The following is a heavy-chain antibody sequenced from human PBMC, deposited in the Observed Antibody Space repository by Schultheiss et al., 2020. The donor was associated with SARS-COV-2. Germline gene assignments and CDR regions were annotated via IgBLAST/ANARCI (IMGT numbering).Heavy chain of an antibody. Sequence: SQTLSLTCAVYGGSFSGYYWSWIRQPPGKGLEWIGEINHSGSTNYNPSLKSRVTISVDTSKNQFSLKLSSVTAADTAVYYCAREPPLSGYDFWSGYHTLYGMDVWGQGTTVTGSS. V-gene: IGHV4-34*01. CDR2: INHSGST. J-gene: IGHJ6*02. CDR1: GGSFSGYY. CDR3: AREPPLSGYDFWSGYHTLYGMDV. D-gene: IGHD3-3*01.